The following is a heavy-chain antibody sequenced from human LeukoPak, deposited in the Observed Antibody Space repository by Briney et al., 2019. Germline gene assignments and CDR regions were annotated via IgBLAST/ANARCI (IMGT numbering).Heavy chain of an antibody. V-gene: IGHV2-5*02. CDR1: GFSLRSNAVG. J-gene: IGHJ6*04. CDR3: AHDDPGYYGMDI. D-gene: IGHD1-1*01. CDR2: IYGDDNK. Sequence: ESGPTLVKPTQTLTLTCTFSGFSLRSNAVGVGWIPQPPGKALERLALIYGDDNKRYSPSLKSRLTVTKDSSKNQVVLTMTNMDPVDTATYFCAHDDPGYYGMDIWGKGTTVTVSS.